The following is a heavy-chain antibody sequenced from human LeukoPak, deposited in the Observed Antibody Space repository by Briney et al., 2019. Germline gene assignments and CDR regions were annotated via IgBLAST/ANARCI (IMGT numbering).Heavy chain of an antibody. CDR3: ARGWRYYDSSGYRLNARIDY. Sequence: SETLSLTCAVYGGSFSGYYWSWIRQPPGKGLEWIGEINHSGSTNYNPSLKSRVTISVDTSKNQFSLKLSSVTAADTAVYYCARGWRYYDSSGYRLNARIDYWGQGTLVTVSS. V-gene: IGHV4-34*01. CDR1: GGSFSGYY. CDR2: INHSGST. D-gene: IGHD3-22*01. J-gene: IGHJ4*02.